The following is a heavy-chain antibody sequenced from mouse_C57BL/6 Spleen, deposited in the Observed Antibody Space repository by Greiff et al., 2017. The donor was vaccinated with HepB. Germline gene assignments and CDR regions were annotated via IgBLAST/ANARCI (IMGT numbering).Heavy chain of an antibody. CDR1: GYTFTSYW. Sequence: QVQLKQPGAELVKPGASVKLSCKASGYTFTSYWMHWVKQRPGQGLEWIGMIHPNSGSTNYNEKFKSKATLTVDKSSSTAYMQLSSLTSEDSAVYYCAREDDYDEAWFAYWGQGTLVTVSA. CDR3: AREDDYDEAWFAY. D-gene: IGHD2-4*01. J-gene: IGHJ3*01. V-gene: IGHV1-64*01. CDR2: IHPNSGST.